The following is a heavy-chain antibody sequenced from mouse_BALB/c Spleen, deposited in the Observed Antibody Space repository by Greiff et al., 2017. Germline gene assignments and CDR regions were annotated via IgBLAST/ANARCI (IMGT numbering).Heavy chain of an antibody. J-gene: IGHJ4*01. CDR3: ARSLGRGAMDY. V-gene: IGHV2-2*02. CDR1: GFSLTSYG. CDR2: IWSGGST. D-gene: IGHD4-1*01. Sequence: VKVVESGPGLVQPSQSLSITCTVSGFSLTSYGVHWVRQSPGKGLEWLGVIWSGGSTDYNAAFISRLSISKDNSKSQVFFKMNSLQANDTAIYYCARSLGRGAMDYWGQGTSVTVSS.